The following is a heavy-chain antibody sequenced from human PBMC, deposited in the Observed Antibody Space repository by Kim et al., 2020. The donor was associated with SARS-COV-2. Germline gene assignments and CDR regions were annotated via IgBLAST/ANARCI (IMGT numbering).Heavy chain of an antibody. J-gene: IGHJ4*02. V-gene: IGHV1-69*04. CDR3: AILSGWYIIGGYFDY. CDR2: IIPILGIA. Sequence: SVKVSCKASGGTFSSYAISWVRQAPGQGLEWMGRIIPILGIANYAQKFQGRVTITADKSTSTAYMELSSLRSEDTAVYYWAILSGWYIIGGYFDYWGQGTLVTVSS. D-gene: IGHD6-19*01. CDR1: GGTFSSYA.